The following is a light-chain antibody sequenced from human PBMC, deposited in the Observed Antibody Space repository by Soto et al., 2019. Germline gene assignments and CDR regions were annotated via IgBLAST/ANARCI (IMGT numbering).Light chain of an antibody. CDR1: SSDVGFFNY. CDR2: EVN. Sequence: QSALTQPPSESGSPGQSVTISCTGTSSDVGFFNYVSWYQHHPGKVPKFLIYEVNKRPSGVPDRFSGSKSGNTASLTVSGLQPEDEAEYFCSSFVDGTSYVFGTGTKVTVL. V-gene: IGLV2-8*01. J-gene: IGLJ1*01. CDR3: SSFVDGTSYV.